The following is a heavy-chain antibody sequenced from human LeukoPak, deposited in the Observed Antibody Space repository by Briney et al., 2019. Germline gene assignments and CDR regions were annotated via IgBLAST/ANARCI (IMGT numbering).Heavy chain of an antibody. D-gene: IGHD6-6*01. V-gene: IGHV5-10-1*01. CDR2: IDPSDSYT. CDR1: GYSFTSYW. CDR3: ARHEEYSSSYFDY. Sequence: GESLKISCKGSGYSFTSYWIGWVRQMPGKGLERMRRIDPSDSYTNYSPSFQGHVTISADKSISTAYLQWSSLKASDTAMYYCARHEEYSSSYFDYWGQGTLVTVSS. J-gene: IGHJ4*02.